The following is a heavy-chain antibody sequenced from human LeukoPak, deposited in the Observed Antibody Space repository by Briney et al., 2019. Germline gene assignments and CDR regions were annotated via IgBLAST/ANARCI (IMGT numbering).Heavy chain of an antibody. V-gene: IGHV4-4*07. CDR2: IYTSGST. D-gene: IGHD3-3*01. J-gene: IGHJ6*04. CDR1: AGSISSYY. CDR3: ARDPRGFWSDYVDV. Sequence: SETLSLTCTVSAGSISSYYWSWIRQPAGKGLEWIGRIYTSGSTNYNPSLKSRVTMSVDTSKNQFSLKLRSVTAADTAVYYCARDPRGFWSDYVDVWGKGTTVTVSS.